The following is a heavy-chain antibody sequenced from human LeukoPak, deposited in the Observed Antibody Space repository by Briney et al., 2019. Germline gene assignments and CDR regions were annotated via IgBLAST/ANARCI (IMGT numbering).Heavy chain of an antibody. V-gene: IGHV4-39*01. Sequence: SETLSLTCSVSGGSISSSGYYWGWIRQSPGEGLEWIGNIYYSGITYYNPSLKSRVTISVETSKNQFSVKLSSVTAADTAVYYCARGRRIVVLPGRGYFDLWGRGTLVTVSS. J-gene: IGHJ2*01. CDR1: GGSISSSGYY. CDR2: IYYSGIT. CDR3: ARGRRIVVLPGRGYFDL. D-gene: IGHD4/OR15-4a*01.